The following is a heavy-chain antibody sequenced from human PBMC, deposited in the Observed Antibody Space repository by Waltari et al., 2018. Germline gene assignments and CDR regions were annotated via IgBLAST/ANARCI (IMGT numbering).Heavy chain of an antibody. CDR2: IDLDDDK. Sequence: QVTLKESGPALVKPTQTLTLTCTFSGFSLSTSGMRVSWIRQPPGKALEWLARIDLDDDKRYSTSLKTRLTISKDTSKNQVVLTMTNMDPVDTATYYCARTSETNYYYYMDVWGKGTTVTVSS. D-gene: IGHD1-7*01. J-gene: IGHJ6*03. CDR3: ARTSETNYYYYMDV. CDR1: GFSLSTSGMR. V-gene: IGHV2-70*04.